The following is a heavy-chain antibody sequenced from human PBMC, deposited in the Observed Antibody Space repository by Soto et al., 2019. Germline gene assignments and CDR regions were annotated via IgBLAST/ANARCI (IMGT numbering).Heavy chain of an antibody. Sequence: GASVKVSCKASRHTFTSYDINWVRQAPGQGLEWMGWMNPNSGNTIYAQKFQGRVTMTRDNSINTAYMELSSLRSEDTAVYYCVRGYSGYDPGFYGLDVWGQGTTVTVSS. CDR2: MNPNSGNT. J-gene: IGHJ6*02. V-gene: IGHV1-8*01. CDR1: RHTFTSYD. D-gene: IGHD5-12*01. CDR3: VRGYSGYDPGFYGLDV.